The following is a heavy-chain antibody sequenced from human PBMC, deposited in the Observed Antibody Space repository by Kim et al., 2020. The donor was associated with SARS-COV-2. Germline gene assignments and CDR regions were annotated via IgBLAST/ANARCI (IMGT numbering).Heavy chain of an antibody. Sequence: SETLSLTCAVYGGSFSGYYWSWIRQPPGKGLEWIGEINHSGSTNYNPSLKSRLTISIDTSKNQFSLKLSSVTAADTAVYYCARGDYDSSGYLDYWGQGTLVTVSS. CDR2: INHSGST. CDR1: GGSFSGYY. CDR3: ARGDYDSSGYLDY. D-gene: IGHD3-22*01. V-gene: IGHV4-34*01. J-gene: IGHJ4*02.